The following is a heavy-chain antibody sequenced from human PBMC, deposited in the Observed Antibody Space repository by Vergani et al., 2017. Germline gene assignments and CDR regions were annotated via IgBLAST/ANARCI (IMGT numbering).Heavy chain of an antibody. Sequence: QVQLQESGPGLVKPSETLSLTCTVSGGSISSYYWSWIRQPPGKGLEWIGYIYYSGSTNYNPSLKSRVTIPVDTSKNQFSLKLSSVTAADTAVYYCARFSRYYYYYMDVWGKGTTVTVSS. V-gene: IGHV4-59*01. CDR1: GGSISSYY. CDR3: ARFSRYYYYYMDV. CDR2: IYYSGST. J-gene: IGHJ6*03.